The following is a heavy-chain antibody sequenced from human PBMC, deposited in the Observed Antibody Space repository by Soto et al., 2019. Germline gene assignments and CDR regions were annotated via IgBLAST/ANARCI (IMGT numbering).Heavy chain of an antibody. V-gene: IGHV3-15*01. CDR3: TTYDYGEYGLFDY. CDR1: GFTFSNAW. Sequence: EVQLVESGGGLVKPGGSLRLSCAASGFTFSNAWMSWVRQAPGKGLEWVGRIKSKTDGGTTDYAAPVKGRFTISRDDSKHTLYLQMNSLKTEDTAVYYCTTYDYGEYGLFDYWGQGTLVTVSS. J-gene: IGHJ4*02. D-gene: IGHD4-17*01. CDR2: IKSKTDGGTT.